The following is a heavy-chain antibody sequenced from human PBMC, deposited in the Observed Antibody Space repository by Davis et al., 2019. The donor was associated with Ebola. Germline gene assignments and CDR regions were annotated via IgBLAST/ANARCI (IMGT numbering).Heavy chain of an antibody. J-gene: IGHJ6*04. V-gene: IGHV4-59*01. CDR2: IYYSGST. CDR1: GGSISSYY. Sequence: MPSETLSLTCTVSGGSISSYYWSWIRQPPGKGLEWIGYIYYSGSTNYNPSLKSRVTISVDTSKNQFSLKLSSVTAADTAMYYCARDRVTTVTSGYYYYGMDVWGKGTTVTVSS. D-gene: IGHD4-11*01. CDR3: ARDRVTTVTSGYYYYGMDV.